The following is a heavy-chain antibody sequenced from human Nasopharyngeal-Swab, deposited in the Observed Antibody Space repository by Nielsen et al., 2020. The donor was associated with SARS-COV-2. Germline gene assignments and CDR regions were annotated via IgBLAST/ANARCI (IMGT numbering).Heavy chain of an antibody. Sequence: GESLKISCAASGFTFSSYWMSWVRQAPGKGLEWVANIKQDGSEKYYVDSVKGRFTISRDNAKNSLYLQMNSLRAEDTAVYYCAREGEYYYDSSGDLFDYWGQGTLVTVS. J-gene: IGHJ4*02. CDR2: IKQDGSEK. CDR3: AREGEYYYDSSGDLFDY. V-gene: IGHV3-7*03. D-gene: IGHD3-22*01. CDR1: GFTFSSYW.